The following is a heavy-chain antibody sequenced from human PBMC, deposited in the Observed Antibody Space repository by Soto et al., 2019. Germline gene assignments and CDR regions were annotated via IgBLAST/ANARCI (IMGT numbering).Heavy chain of an antibody. D-gene: IGHD2-2*01. CDR1: GFTFTNFA. Sequence: PGGSLRLSCAASGFTFTNFAMSWVRQAPGKGLEWVSVISGTGDTTYNADSVKGRFTISRDNSMNTAFLQMNSLRAEDTALYYCAKGYCSSTSCPFDYWGRGTLVTVSS. V-gene: IGHV3-23*01. J-gene: IGHJ4*02. CDR3: AKGYCSSTSCPFDY. CDR2: ISGTGDTT.